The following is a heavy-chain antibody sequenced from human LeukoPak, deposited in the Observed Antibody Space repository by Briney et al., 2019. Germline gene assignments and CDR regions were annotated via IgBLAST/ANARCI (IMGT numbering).Heavy chain of an antibody. Sequence: SETLSLTCTVSGGSISSSSYYWGWIRQPPGKGLEWIGIIYYSGSTHYNPSLKSRLTISVDTSKNQFSLKLSSVTATDTAVYYCARRGYCSSTSCYEYWFDPWGQGTLVTVSS. V-gene: IGHV4-39*01. CDR3: ARRGYCSSTSCYEYWFDP. CDR1: GGSISSSSYY. D-gene: IGHD2-2*01. J-gene: IGHJ5*02. CDR2: IYYSGST.